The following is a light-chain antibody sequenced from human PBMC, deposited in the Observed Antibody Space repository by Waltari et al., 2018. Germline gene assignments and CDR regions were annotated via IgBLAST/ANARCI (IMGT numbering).Light chain of an antibody. V-gene: IGKV1-5*03. J-gene: IGKJ1*01. CDR2: KAS. CDR1: QSIDTW. CDR3: QQYNSYSRT. Sequence: DIQMTQSPSTLSASVGDRVTITCRASQSIDTWLAWYQQKPGKAPKLLIYKASTLESGVPSRFSGSGSETEFTLTISSLQPDDFATYYCQQYNSYSRTFGQGTKVEIK.